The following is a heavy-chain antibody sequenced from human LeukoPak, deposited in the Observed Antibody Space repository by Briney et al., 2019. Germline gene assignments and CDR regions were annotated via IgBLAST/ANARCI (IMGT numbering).Heavy chain of an antibody. CDR2: ISKDGSDK. Sequence: AGGSLRLSCAASGFTFSDYAMHWVRQAPGKGLEWVAVISKDGSDKYYPGSVRGRFTISRDNSKNTIYLQMDSLRAEDTAVYYCAKPTNWGSGFDYWGQGTLVTVSS. V-gene: IGHV3-30-3*02. J-gene: IGHJ4*02. CDR3: AKPTNWGSGFDY. CDR1: GFTFSDYA. D-gene: IGHD7-27*01.